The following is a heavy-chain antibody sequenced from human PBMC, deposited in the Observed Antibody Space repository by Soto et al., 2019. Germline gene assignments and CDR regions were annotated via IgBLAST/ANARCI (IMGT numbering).Heavy chain of an antibody. V-gene: IGHV4-59*08. CDR2: IYYSGST. CDR3: ARHSAPRKDVLTGYYDH. Sequence: LSLTCSVSGGSISPYHWSWIRQSPGKGLEWIGYIYYSGSTNYNPSLESRVTISVDTSKNQFSLKLSSVTAADTAVYYCARHSAPRKDVLTGYYDHWGQGTLVTVSS. J-gene: IGHJ4*02. CDR1: GGSISPYH. D-gene: IGHD3-9*01.